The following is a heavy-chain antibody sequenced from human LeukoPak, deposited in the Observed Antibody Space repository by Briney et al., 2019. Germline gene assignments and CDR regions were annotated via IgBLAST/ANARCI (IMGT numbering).Heavy chain of an antibody. CDR1: GGSISNYY. V-gene: IGHV4-4*07. D-gene: IGHD3-10*01. J-gene: IGHJ3*02. CDR2: IYNSENT. CDR3: VRGPYGSGTYAYAFDI. Sequence: SETLSLTCTVSGGSISNYYWSLFRQPTGKGLEWIGRIYNSENTNYNPSLKSRVTISVDKSKNQFSLKLSSVTAADTAVYYCVRGPYGSGTYAYAFDIWGQGTMVTASS.